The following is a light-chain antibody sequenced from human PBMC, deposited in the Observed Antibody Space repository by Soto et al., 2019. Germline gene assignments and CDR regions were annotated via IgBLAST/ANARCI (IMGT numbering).Light chain of an antibody. Sequence: EHVLTQSPGTLSLSPGARATLSCRASQSVSSSYLAWYQQKPGQAPRLLIYAASTRAAGIPARFSGILYGTDGTITISSLQSEDVEVYDCQQYYDWPITFGQGTRLEIK. CDR3: QQYYDWPIT. J-gene: IGKJ5*01. CDR2: AAS. V-gene: IGKV3D-7*01. CDR1: QSVSSSY.